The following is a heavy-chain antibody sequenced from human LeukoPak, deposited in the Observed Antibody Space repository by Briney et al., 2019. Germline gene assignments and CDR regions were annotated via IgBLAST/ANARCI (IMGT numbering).Heavy chain of an antibody. V-gene: IGHV3-72*01. J-gene: IGHJ4*02. CDR3: TRLFYYGSSGYYPDH. D-gene: IGHD3-22*01. CDR1: GFTFSDHH. Sequence: GGSLRLSCAVSGFTFSDHHMDWVRQAPGKGLEWIGRSRNKANGYSTVYAASVKGRFSFSRDDPQNSLSLQMNSLKTEGTAVYYCTRLFYYGSSGYYPDHWGQGTLVTVSS. CDR2: SRNKANGYST.